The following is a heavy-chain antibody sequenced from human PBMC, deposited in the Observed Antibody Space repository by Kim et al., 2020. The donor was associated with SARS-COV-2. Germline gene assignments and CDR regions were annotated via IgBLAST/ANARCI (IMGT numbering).Heavy chain of an antibody. V-gene: IGHV3-23*01. CDR1: GFTFSSYA. D-gene: IGHD6-13*01. CDR2: ISGSGGST. J-gene: IGHJ4*02. CDR3: AKGWDSSSWYFFGFVEGFDY. Sequence: GGSLRLSCAASGFTFSSYAMSWVRQAPGKGLEWVSAISGSGGSTYYADSVKGRFTISRDNSKNTLYLQMNSLRAEDTAVYYCAKGWDSSSWYFFGFVEGFDYWGQGTLVTVSS.